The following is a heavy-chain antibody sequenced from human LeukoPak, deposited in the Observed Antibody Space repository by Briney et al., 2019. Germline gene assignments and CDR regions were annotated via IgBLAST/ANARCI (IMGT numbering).Heavy chain of an antibody. CDR2: IIPIFGTA. J-gene: IGHJ4*02. D-gene: IGHD6-19*01. CDR1: GGTFSSYA. CDR3: ARDYPLGEQWLKD. Sequence: SVNVSCKASGGTFSSYAISWVRQAPGQGLEWMGGIIPIFGTANYAKKFQGRVTITADESTSTAYMELSSLTSEDTAVYYCARDYPLGEQWLKDWGQGTLVTVSS. V-gene: IGHV1-69*13.